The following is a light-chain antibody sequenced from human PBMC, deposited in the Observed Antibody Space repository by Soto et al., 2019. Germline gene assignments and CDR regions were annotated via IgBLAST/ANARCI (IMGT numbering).Light chain of an antibody. Sequence: QTVVTQEPSFSVSPGGTVTLSCGLNSGSVSTTYYPSWYQQTPGQAPRTLIYNTNTRSSGVPDRFSGSILENKAALTITGAQADDESGYYCVLYMGSGIVIFGGGTKVTVL. J-gene: IGLJ2*01. CDR2: NTN. CDR3: VLYMGSGIVI. V-gene: IGLV8-61*01. CDR1: SGSVSTTYY.